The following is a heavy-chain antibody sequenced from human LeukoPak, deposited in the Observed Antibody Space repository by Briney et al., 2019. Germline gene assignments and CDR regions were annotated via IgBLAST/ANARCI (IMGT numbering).Heavy chain of an antibody. CDR2: ISASGRT. CDR3: ARNGGYCSKGVCDYFDY. J-gene: IGHJ4*01. Sequence: SETLSLTCSVSGDSISSGLYYWSWIRQPAGKGLEWIGRISASGRTNYNPSLKSRATIFVDTSKNQFSLELNSVTAADTAAYYCARNGGYCSKGVCDYFDYWGHGTLVTVSS. CDR1: GDSISSGLYY. V-gene: IGHV4-61*02. D-gene: IGHD2-8*01.